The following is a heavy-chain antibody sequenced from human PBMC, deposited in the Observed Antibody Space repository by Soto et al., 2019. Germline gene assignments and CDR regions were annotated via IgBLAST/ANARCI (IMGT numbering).Heavy chain of an antibody. J-gene: IGHJ4*02. D-gene: IGHD1-26*01. CDR3: VRDRAKGGGSAGFDY. CDR1: REALTHNY. Sequence: DSGKVSSKACREALTHNYIHLVRQAPRQGFEWMGWINPKSGSTNYPQKFQGKVTMTMDTSISTVYMTLTRLTSDDTAVYYCVRDRAKGGGSAGFDYWGQGTMVTVSS. V-gene: IGHV1-2*02. CDR2: INPKSGST.